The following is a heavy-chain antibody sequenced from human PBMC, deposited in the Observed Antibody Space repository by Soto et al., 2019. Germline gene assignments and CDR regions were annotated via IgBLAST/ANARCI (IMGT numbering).Heavy chain of an antibody. J-gene: IGHJ4*02. Sequence: QVQLQESGPGLVKPSETLSLTCNVSGGSISGYYWAWIRQPPGKGLEWIGYIYFTGNANYSPSLKSRVTMSVDMSTNQFSLNLRSVTAADTAMYYCAAGEPLLYRGRGPLVTVSS. CDR2: IYFTGNA. V-gene: IGHV4-59*01. CDR1: GGSISGYY. CDR3: AAGEPLLY.